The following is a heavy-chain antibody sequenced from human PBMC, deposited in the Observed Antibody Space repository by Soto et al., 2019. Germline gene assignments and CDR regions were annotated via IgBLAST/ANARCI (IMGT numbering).Heavy chain of an antibody. CDR2: LIPILGLA. CDR1: GDTFTNYT. Sequence: QVQLVQSGAEVKKPGSSVKVSCRASGDTFTNYTIAWVRQAPGQGLVWMGRLIPILGLANYAQKFRGRVTISADKSTTTAYMELSSLRSEDTAMYYCARFKLGEDYWGQGTLVTVSS. J-gene: IGHJ4*02. V-gene: IGHV1-69*02. CDR3: ARFKLGEDY. D-gene: IGHD3-16*01.